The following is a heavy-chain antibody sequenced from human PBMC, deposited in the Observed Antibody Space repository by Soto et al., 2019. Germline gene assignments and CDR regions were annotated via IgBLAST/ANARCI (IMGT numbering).Heavy chain of an antibody. CDR2: IYHSGST. Sequence: QLQLQESGSGLVKPSQTLSLTCAVSGGSISSGGYSWSWIRQPPGKGLEWIGYIYHSGSTSYNPSPKGQVTISVDRSKNQFSLKLSSVTAADTAVYYCARVNYDYVWGSYRPYGMDVWGQGTTVTVSS. D-gene: IGHD3-16*02. V-gene: IGHV4-30-2*01. CDR1: GGSISSGGYS. J-gene: IGHJ6*02. CDR3: ARVNYDYVWGSYRPYGMDV.